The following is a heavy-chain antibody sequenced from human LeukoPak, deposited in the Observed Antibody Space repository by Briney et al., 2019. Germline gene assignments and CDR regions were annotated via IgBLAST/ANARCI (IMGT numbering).Heavy chain of an antibody. Sequence: PGGSLRLSCAASGFTFSSYAMHWVRQAPGKGLEWVAVISYDGSNKYYADSVKGRFTISRYNSKNTLYLQMNSLRAEDTAVYYCARDPTALSGSYPNNWFDPWGQGTLVTVSS. V-gene: IGHV3-30*04. J-gene: IGHJ5*02. CDR2: ISYDGSNK. CDR1: GFTFSSYA. D-gene: IGHD1-26*01. CDR3: ARDPTALSGSYPNNWFDP.